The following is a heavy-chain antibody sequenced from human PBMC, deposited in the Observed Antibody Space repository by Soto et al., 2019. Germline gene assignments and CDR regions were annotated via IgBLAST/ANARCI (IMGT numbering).Heavy chain of an antibody. Sequence: ASVKVSCKTSGYTFRRYGISWVRQAPAQGLEWMGWISAYNGNINYAQKLQGRVTMTTDTSTSTAYMELRSLRSDDTAVYYCARADSSGYFPPFDYWGQGTLVTVSS. V-gene: IGHV1-18*01. CDR3: ARADSSGYFPPFDY. D-gene: IGHD3-22*01. CDR2: ISAYNGNI. J-gene: IGHJ4*02. CDR1: GYTFRRYG.